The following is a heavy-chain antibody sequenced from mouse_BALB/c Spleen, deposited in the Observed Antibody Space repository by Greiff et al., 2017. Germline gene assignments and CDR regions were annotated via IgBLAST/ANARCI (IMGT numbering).Heavy chain of an antibody. CDR3: ARGYDGEYYFDY. J-gene: IGHJ2*01. Sequence: QVQLQQSAAELARPGASVKMSCKASGYTFTSYTMHWVKQRPGQGLEWIGYINPSSGYTEYNQKFKDKTTLTADKSSSTAYMQLSSLTSEDSAVYYCARGYDGEYYFDYWGQGTTLTVSS. V-gene: IGHV1-4*02. CDR2: INPSSGYT. CDR1: GYTFTSYT. D-gene: IGHD2-14*01.